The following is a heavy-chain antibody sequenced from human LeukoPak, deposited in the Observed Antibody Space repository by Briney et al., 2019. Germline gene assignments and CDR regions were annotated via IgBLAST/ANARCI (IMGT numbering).Heavy chain of an antibody. V-gene: IGHV3-48*01. CDR1: GPTFSTYS. CDR3: AREFSRPDCSGGSCYEMVDS. Sequence: SGGSLRLSCAASGPTFSTYSMNWVRQAPGKGLEWVSYISSSSSTKYYADSVKGRFTISRDNAKNSLYLQMNSLRAEDTAVYYCAREFSRPDCSGGSCYEMVDSWGQGTLVTVSS. CDR2: ISSSSSTK. D-gene: IGHD2-15*01. J-gene: IGHJ4*02.